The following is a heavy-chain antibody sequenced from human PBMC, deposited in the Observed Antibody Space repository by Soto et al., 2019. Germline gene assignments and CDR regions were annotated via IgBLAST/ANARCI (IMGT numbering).Heavy chain of an antibody. CDR3: ARKQLAHFDY. CDR1: GYSISSGYY. J-gene: IGHJ4*02. Sequence: SETLSLTCAVSGYSISSGYYWGWIRQPPGKGLEWIGSIYHSGSTYYNPSLKSRVTISVDTSKNQFSLKLSSVTAADTAVYYCARKQLAHFDYWGQGTLDTVSS. V-gene: IGHV4-38-2*01. D-gene: IGHD6-13*01. CDR2: IYHSGST.